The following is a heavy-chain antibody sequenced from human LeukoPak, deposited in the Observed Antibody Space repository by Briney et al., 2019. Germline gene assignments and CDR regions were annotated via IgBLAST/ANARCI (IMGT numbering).Heavy chain of an antibody. CDR2: VSTSGDNG. D-gene: IGHD1-7*01. V-gene: IGHV3-23*01. CDR1: GFTFSSYG. CDR3: AKGGTGTTVRYFDY. Sequence: GGSLRLSCAASGFTFSSYGMNWVRQAPGKGLEWVSVVSTSGDNGYYADSVQGRFTISRDNSKNSLYLQMSSLRAEDTAVYYCAKGGTGTTVRYFDYWGQGTLVTVSS. J-gene: IGHJ4*02.